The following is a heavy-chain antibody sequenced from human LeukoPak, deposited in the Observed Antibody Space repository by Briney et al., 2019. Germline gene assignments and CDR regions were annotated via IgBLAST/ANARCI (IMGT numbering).Heavy chain of an antibody. J-gene: IGHJ4*02. D-gene: IGHD3-9*01. CDR2: INHSGST. V-gene: IGHV4-34*01. Sequence: KPSETLSLTCAVYGGSFSGYYWSWIRQPPGKGLEWIGEINHSGSTNYNPSLKSRVAISVDTSKNQFSLKLSSVTAADTAVYYCARGPLRYFDWYSPSNALTISFDYWGQGTLVAVSS. CDR3: ARGPLRYFDWYSPSNALTISFDY. CDR1: GGSFSGYY.